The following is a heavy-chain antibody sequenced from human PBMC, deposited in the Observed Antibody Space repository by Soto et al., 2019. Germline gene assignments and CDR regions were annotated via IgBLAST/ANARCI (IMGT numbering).Heavy chain of an antibody. Sequence: QVQLVQSGAEVKKPGASVKVSCKASGYTFTSYGISWVRQAPGQGLEWMGWIRAYNGNTHYAQKIQGSVTMTTDTSTSTDHMELRSLRSDGTAAYYCARDGDYVWGSYRLLHYWGQGTLVVVCS. J-gene: IGHJ4*02. V-gene: IGHV1-18*01. D-gene: IGHD3-16*02. CDR3: ARDGDYVWGSYRLLHY. CDR1: GYTFTSYG. CDR2: IRAYNGNT.